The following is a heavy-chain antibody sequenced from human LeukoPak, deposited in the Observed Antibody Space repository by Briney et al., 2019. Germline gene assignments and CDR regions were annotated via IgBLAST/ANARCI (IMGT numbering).Heavy chain of an antibody. J-gene: IGHJ4*02. CDR2: IYYSGST. D-gene: IGHD1-26*01. CDR1: GGSISSYY. Sequence: SETLSLTCTVSGGSISSYYWSWIRQPPGKGLEWIGYIYYSGSTNYNPSLKSRVTISVDTSKNQFSLKLISVTAADTVVYYCARMGGSYYRFDYWGQGTLVTVSS. V-gene: IGHV4-59*01. CDR3: ARMGGSYYRFDY.